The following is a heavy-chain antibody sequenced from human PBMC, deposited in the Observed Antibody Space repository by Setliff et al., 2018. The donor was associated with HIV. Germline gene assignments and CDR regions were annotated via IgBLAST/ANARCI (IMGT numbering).Heavy chain of an antibody. V-gene: IGHV3-15*01. CDR2: IKSKTDGGTT. Sequence: GGSLRLSCAASGFTFSNAWMSWVRQAPGKGLEWVGRIKSKTDGGTTDYAAPVKGRFTISRDDSKNTLYLQMNSLRAEDTAVYYCAKAFVVGATLFDHWGQGTLVTVSA. CDR1: GFTFSNAW. J-gene: IGHJ4*02. CDR3: AKAFVVGATLFDH. D-gene: IGHD1-26*01.